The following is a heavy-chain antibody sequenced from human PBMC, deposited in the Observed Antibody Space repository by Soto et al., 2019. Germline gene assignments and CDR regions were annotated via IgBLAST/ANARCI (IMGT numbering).Heavy chain of an antibody. CDR2: IIPIFGTA. J-gene: IGHJ5*02. CDR1: GGTFSSYA. D-gene: IGHD1-26*01. CDR3: ARHKWELLVWFDP. Sequence: SVKVSCKASGGTFSSYAISWVRQAPGQGLEWMGGIIPIFGTANYAQKFQGRVTITADESTSTAYMELSSLRSEDTAVYYCARHKWELLVWFDPWGQGTLVTVSS. V-gene: IGHV1-69*13.